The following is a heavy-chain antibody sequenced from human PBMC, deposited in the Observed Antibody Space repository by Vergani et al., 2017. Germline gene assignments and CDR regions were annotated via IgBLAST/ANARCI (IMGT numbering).Heavy chain of an antibody. CDR2: INPNSGGT. CDR3: ARSRVLYYGDYGVKYFDL. Sequence: QVQLVQSGAEVKKPGASVKVSCKASGYTFTGYYMHWVRQAPGQGLEWMGWINPNSGGTNYAQKFQGRVTMTRDTSISTAYMELSRLGSDDTAVYYCARSRVLYYGDYGVKYFDLWGRGTLVTVSS. D-gene: IGHD4-17*01. CDR1: GYTFTGYY. V-gene: IGHV1-2*02. J-gene: IGHJ2*01.